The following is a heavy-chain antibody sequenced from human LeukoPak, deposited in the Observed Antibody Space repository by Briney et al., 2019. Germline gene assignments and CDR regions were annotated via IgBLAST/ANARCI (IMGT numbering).Heavy chain of an antibody. CDR2: ISNSGGST. CDR3: AKTPTTAKLDY. J-gene: IGHJ4*02. V-gene: IGHV3-23*01. D-gene: IGHD1-26*01. Sequence: GGSLRLSCAASGFTFTTYSLTWVRQAPGKGLEWVSAISNSGGSTHYADSVKGRFTISRDNSKNTLYLQMNSLRAEDTAVYYCAKTPTTAKLDYWGQGTLVTVSS. CDR1: GFTFTTYS.